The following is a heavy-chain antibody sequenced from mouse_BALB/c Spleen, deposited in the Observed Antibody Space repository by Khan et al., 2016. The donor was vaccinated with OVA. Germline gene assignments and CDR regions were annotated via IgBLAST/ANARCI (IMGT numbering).Heavy chain of an antibody. D-gene: IGHD1-2*01. CDR3: SSLAAPAWFAY. CDR2: INTSTGEP. V-gene: IGHV9-3-1*01. Sequence: QIQLVQAGPELKKPGETVKISCKASGYSFTNYGMNWVKQAPGKGLKWMGWINTSTGEPTYADDFKGRFAFSLETSASAAYLQVNNLKNEDTATNFCSSLAAPAWFAYWGQGTLVTVSA. J-gene: IGHJ3*01. CDR1: GYSFTNYG.